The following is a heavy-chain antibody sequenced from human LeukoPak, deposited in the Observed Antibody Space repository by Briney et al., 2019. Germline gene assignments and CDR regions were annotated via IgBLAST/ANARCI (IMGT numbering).Heavy chain of an antibody. CDR2: IYHSGSA. J-gene: IGHJ4*02. Sequence: PSETLSLTCTVSGYSITSGYNWAWIRQPPGKVLEWIGSIYHSGSAYYNPSLKSRVTISVDTSKNQFSLKLSSVTAADTAVYYCVRYCSSTTCYPRAVDYWGQGTLVTVSS. CDR3: VRYCSSTTCYPRAVDY. CDR1: GYSITSGYN. V-gene: IGHV4-38-2*02. D-gene: IGHD2-2*01.